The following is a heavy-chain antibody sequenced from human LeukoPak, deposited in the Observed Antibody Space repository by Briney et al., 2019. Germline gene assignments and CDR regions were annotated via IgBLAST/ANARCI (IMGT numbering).Heavy chain of an antibody. D-gene: IGHD5-12*01. CDR1: GGSISSYY. Sequence: SETLSLTCTVSGGSISSYYWSWIRQPPGKGLEWIGYIYYSGSTNYNPSLKSRVTISVDTSKNQFSLKLSSVTAADTAVYYCARQSPQQTNRIVATIGPYFDYWGQGTLVTVSS. V-gene: IGHV4-59*01. J-gene: IGHJ4*02. CDR3: ARQSPQQTNRIVATIGPYFDY. CDR2: IYYSGST.